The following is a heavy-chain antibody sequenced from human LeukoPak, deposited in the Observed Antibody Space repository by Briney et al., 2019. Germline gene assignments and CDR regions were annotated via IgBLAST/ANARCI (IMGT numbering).Heavy chain of an antibody. Sequence: GGSLSLSCEASGFTFTTYSMTWVRQAPGKGLEWVSIISSGSSAIFSADALKGRFTISRDNAKNSLYLQMNSLRAEDTAVYYCAELGITMIGGVWGKGTTVTISS. CDR2: ISSGSSAI. CDR1: GFTFTTYS. D-gene: IGHD3-10*02. J-gene: IGHJ6*04. V-gene: IGHV3-21*01. CDR3: AELGITMIGGV.